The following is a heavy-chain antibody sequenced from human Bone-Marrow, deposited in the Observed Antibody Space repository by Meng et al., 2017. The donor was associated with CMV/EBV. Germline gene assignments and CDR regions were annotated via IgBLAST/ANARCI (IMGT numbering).Heavy chain of an antibody. CDR2: IYPGDSDT. CDR1: GYSYTNYW. V-gene: IGHV5-51*01. Sequence: GEFLKISCKGSGYSYTNYWIGWVRQMPGKGLEWMGSIYPGDSDTRYSPSFRGQVAISADKSINTAYLQLRSLKASDTAMYYCARHNGWTTNYFDYWGQGTLVTVSS. J-gene: IGHJ4*02. D-gene: IGHD4-17*01. CDR3: ARHNGWTTNYFDY.